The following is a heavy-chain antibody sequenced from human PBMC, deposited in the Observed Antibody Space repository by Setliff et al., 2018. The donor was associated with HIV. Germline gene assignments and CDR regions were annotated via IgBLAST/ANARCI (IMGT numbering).Heavy chain of an antibody. CDR1: GYSIGSGSF. Sequence: SETLSLTCAVSGYSIGSGSFWGWIRQPPGKGLAWIATIPHNGGTYYNPDPSLTGRVTISVDTSKNQFSLKLAFVTAADTAVYYCARYSTLTTNFDYWGQGTLVTVSS. V-gene: IGHV4-38-2*01. CDR2: IPHNGGT. D-gene: IGHD4-17*01. CDR3: ARYSTLTTNFDY. J-gene: IGHJ4*02.